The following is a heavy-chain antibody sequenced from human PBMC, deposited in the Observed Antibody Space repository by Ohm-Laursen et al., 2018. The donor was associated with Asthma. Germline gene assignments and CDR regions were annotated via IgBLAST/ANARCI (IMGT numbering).Heavy chain of an antibody. J-gene: IGHJ4*02. V-gene: IGHV1-69*13. CDR3: ARKAGSCIVSTCYSLDF. CDR2: LNSVFGTS. CDR1: GGPFSTSV. D-gene: IGHD2-15*01. Sequence: SVKVSCKPLGGPFSTSVFGWVRQAPGQGLEWLGGLNSVFGTSAYAQKFHDRFTITADEYTSTVNMTLSSLTSEDTAVYYCARKAGSCIVSTCYSLDFWGQGTLVTVSS.